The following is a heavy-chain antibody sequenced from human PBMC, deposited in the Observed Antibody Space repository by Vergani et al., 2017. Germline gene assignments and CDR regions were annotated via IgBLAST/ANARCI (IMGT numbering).Heavy chain of an antibody. V-gene: IGHV3-30*18. CDR3: AKMGTYYDSSGYTDFDP. CDR1: GFTFSSYG. Sequence: QVQLVESGGGVVQPGRSLRLSCAASGFTFSSYGMHWVRQAPGKGLEWLAVISYDGYNTYYADSVKGRFTISRDNSKNTLYLQMNSLRAEDTAVYYCAKMGTYYDSSGYTDFDPWGQGTLVTVSS. CDR2: ISYDGYNT. J-gene: IGHJ5*02. D-gene: IGHD3-22*01.